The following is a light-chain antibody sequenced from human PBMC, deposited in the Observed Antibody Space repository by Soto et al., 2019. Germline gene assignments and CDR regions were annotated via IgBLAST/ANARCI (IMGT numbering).Light chain of an antibody. CDR2: GDN. J-gene: IGLJ2*01. CDR3: AAWDGSLNNVL. Sequence: QSVLTQPPSASGTPGQRVTISCSGSGSSIGTNTVNWYRQLPGTAPKLLLYGDNQLPSGVPDRCSGSKSGTSASLAISGLQSEDEAEYYCAAWDGSLNNVLFGGGTKLTVL. V-gene: IGLV1-44*01. CDR1: GSSIGTNT.